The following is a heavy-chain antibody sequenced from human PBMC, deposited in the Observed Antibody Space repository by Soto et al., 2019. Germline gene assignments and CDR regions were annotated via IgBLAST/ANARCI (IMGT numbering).Heavy chain of an antibody. CDR2: SGGGGGET. Sequence: GESLKISCAASGFNFYIYAMTWVRQAPGKGLEWVALSGGGGGETYYADSVKGRFTISRDNSKNTVYLQMNSLRAEDTAVYYCARENHKSVMIDFDYWGQGTLVTVSS. D-gene: IGHD3-22*01. V-gene: IGHV3-23*01. CDR3: ARENHKSVMIDFDY. J-gene: IGHJ4*02. CDR1: GFNFYIYA.